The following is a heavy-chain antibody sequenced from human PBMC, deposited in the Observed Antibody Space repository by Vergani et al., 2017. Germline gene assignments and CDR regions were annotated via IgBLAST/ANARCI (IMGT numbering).Heavy chain of an antibody. CDR3: ARVNTETNGHLYYYYYMDV. CDR1: GGSFTSYH. Sequence: QVQLQQWGEGLLKPSETLSLTCVVNGGSFTSYHWTWIRQSPGAGLEWVGDIDHTGRPDYNPSLKSRLTMSVDKSRNQFSLTLNSVTATDTAIYFCARVNTETNGHLYYYYYMDVWGQGTAVTVS. CDR2: IDHTGRP. J-gene: IGHJ6*03. D-gene: IGHD4-11*01. V-gene: IGHV4-34*01.